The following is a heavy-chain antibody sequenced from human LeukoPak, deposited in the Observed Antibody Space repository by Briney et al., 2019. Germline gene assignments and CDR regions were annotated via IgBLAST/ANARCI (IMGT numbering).Heavy chain of an antibody. Sequence: QSGGSLRLSCAASGFTFSSYWMSWVRQAPGKGLEWVANIKQDGSEKYYVDSVKGRFTISRDNAKNSLYLQMNSLRAEDTAVYYCARDPYSSGWPSYYYYGMDVWGQGTTVTVSS. D-gene: IGHD6-19*01. V-gene: IGHV3-7*01. J-gene: IGHJ6*02. CDR2: IKQDGSEK. CDR1: GFTFSSYW. CDR3: ARDPYSSGWPSYYYYGMDV.